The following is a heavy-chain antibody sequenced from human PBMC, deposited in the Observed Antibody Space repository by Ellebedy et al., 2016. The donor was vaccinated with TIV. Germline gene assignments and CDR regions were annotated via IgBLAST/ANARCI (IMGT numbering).Heavy chain of an antibody. D-gene: IGHD3-22*01. CDR3: AKLDSSGYYYGRFDY. Sequence: GESLKISCAASGFTFRNFAMTWVRQAPGKGLEWVSSISSSGVSTDYADSVRGRVTISGDNSKNTLYLQMNSPRADDSAVYYCAKLDSSGYYYGRFDYWGQGTLVTVSS. CDR1: GFTFRNFA. V-gene: IGHV3-23*01. J-gene: IGHJ4*02. CDR2: ISSSGVST.